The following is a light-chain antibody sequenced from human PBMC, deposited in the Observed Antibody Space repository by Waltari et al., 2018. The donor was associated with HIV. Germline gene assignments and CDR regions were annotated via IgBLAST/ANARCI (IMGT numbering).Light chain of an antibody. CDR2: EAS. V-gene: IGKV1-5*03. Sequence: DIQMIQSPSTLSASVGDRVTITCRAGQSLSTSLAWYQQKPGKAPKLLVYEASNLESGVPSRFSGSGSGTEFTLTINSLQPDDFATYYCQQYNSYSRTFGQGTKVELK. CDR1: QSLSTS. CDR3: QQYNSYSRT. J-gene: IGKJ1*01.